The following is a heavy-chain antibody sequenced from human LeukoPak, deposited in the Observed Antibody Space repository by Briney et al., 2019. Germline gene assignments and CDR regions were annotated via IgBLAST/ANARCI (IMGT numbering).Heavy chain of an antibody. Sequence: GGSLRLSCAASGFTFITYAMTWVRQAPGKGVDWVSTISAGGAGTYYADSVKGRFTISRDNSKNTLYLQMNSLRAEDTALYYCVKGYSSGWTREYYGMDVWGQGTTVTVSS. CDR3: VKGYSSGWTREYYGMDV. CDR1: GFTFITYA. D-gene: IGHD6-19*01. V-gene: IGHV3-23*01. CDR2: ISAGGAGT. J-gene: IGHJ6*02.